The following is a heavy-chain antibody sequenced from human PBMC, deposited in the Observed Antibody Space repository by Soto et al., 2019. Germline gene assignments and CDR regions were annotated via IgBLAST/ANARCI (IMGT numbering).Heavy chain of an antibody. D-gene: IGHD1-7*01. J-gene: IGHJ4*02. V-gene: IGHV1-18*04. Sequence: QVQLVQSGGEVKKSGASVKVSCETSGYTFTTYGLTWVRQAPGQGLEWMGWISAYTGDTRYAQKFQGRVTLTRDKSTRTAYMEMGGLRSDDTAVYYCVRELELVRGVISFGYWGQGTLVTVSP. CDR3: VRELELVRGVISFGY. CDR2: ISAYTGDT. CDR1: GYTFTTYG.